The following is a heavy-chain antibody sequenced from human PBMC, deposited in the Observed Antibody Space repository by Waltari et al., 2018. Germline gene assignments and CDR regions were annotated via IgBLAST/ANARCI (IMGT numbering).Heavy chain of an antibody. CDR1: GFNFGDYW. J-gene: IGHJ5*02. CDR2: INIDGSST. V-gene: IGHV3-74*01. D-gene: IGHD3-10*01. Sequence: EVQLVESGGGLVQPGGSLRLSCAASGFNFGDYWMNWVRQVPGKGPVWRSRINIDGSSTIYADSVKGRFTSSRDNAKNTLYLQMNSLRADDTAVYYCVRRSIRGYIKEGPNWFDPWGQGTLVTVSS. CDR3: VRRSIRGYIKEGPNWFDP.